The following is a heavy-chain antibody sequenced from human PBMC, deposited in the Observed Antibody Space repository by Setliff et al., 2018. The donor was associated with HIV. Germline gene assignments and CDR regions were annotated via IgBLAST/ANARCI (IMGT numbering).Heavy chain of an antibody. Sequence: TLSLTCAVYGGSFSGYYWNWIRQPPGKGLEWIGEINHSGSTNYNPSLKSRVTISVDTSKNQFSLRLSSVTAADTAVYYCARDPSSSGWSEGLYYFDSWGRGTLVTVSS. D-gene: IGHD6-19*01. CDR1: GGSFSGYY. J-gene: IGHJ4*02. V-gene: IGHV4-34*01. CDR2: INHSGST. CDR3: ARDPSSSGWSEGLYYFDS.